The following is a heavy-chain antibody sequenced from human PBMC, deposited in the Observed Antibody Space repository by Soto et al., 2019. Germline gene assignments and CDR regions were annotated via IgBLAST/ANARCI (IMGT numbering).Heavy chain of an antibody. CDR1: GYTFINFD. D-gene: IGHD6-13*01. V-gene: IGHV1-8*02. J-gene: IGHJ5*02. Sequence: ASVKVSCKASGYTFINFDISWVRQAAGQGLEWLGWMNPGSGKTGYASKFQGRVAMTRDASTGTSHLELSSLTSDDTAVYYCARMASAGTLNWFDPWGQGTLVTVSS. CDR2: MNPGSGKT. CDR3: ARMASAGTLNWFDP.